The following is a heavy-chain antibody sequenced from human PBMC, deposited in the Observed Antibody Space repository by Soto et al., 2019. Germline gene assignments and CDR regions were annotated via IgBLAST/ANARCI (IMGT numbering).Heavy chain of an antibody. Sequence: SETLSLTCAVYGGTFSGYYLSWIRQPPGKGLEWIGEINHSGTTNYNPSLKSRVTISADTSKNQFSLKLSSVTAADTAVYYCATSALRFLEWLPSAPLDYWGQGNLVTVSS. V-gene: IGHV4-34*08. D-gene: IGHD3-3*01. J-gene: IGHJ4*02. CDR3: ATSALRFLEWLPSAPLDY. CDR2: INHSGTT. CDR1: GGTFSGYY.